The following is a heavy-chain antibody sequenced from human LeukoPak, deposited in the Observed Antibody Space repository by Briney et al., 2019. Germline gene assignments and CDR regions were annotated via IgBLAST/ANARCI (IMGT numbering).Heavy chain of an antibody. D-gene: IGHD6-19*01. Sequence: HPGGSLRLSCTASGFTFGDYLMSWFRQAPGKGLEWIGFISGGTTEYAASVKGRFTISRDDSTSIAYLQMNSLTTEDTAVYYCCRGSGWLSVYWGQGTLVTVSS. CDR3: CRGSGWLSVY. CDR2: ISGGTT. V-gene: IGHV3-49*03. J-gene: IGHJ4*02. CDR1: GFTFGDYL.